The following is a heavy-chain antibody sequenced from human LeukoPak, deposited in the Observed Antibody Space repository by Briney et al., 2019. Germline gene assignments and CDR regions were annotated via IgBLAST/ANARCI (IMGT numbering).Heavy chain of an antibody. D-gene: IGHD4-23*01. CDR1: GGSISSGSYY. J-gene: IGHJ4*02. CDR2: IYTSGTT. CDR3: ARPRRTAVVTSDFDY. V-gene: IGHV4-61*02. Sequence: SETLSLTCTVSGGSISSGSYYWSWIRQPAGKGLEWIGRIYTSGTTNYNPSLKSRVTISVDTSKNQFSLKLSSVTAADTAVYYCARPRRTAVVTSDFDYWGQGSLVTVSS.